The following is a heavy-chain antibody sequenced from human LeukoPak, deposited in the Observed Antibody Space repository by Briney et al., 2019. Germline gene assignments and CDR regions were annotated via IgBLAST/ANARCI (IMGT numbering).Heavy chain of an antibody. V-gene: IGHV4-34*01. CDR1: GGSFSGYY. D-gene: IGHD6-19*01. CDR2: INHSGST. Sequence: PSETLSLTCAVYGGSFSGYYWSWIRQPPGKGLEWIGEINHSGSTNYNPSLKGRVTISVDTSKNQFSLKLSSVTAADTAVYYCARLSSVAVAGTGMVDYWGQGTLVTVSS. CDR3: ARLSSVAVAGTGMVDY. J-gene: IGHJ4*02.